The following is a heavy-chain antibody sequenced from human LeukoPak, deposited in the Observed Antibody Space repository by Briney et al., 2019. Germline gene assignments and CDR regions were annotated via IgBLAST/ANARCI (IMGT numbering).Heavy chain of an antibody. V-gene: IGHV1-18*01. CDR3: AGYYYDSSGYPRPWFDP. Sequence: ASVKVSCKASGYTSTNYGISWVRQAPGQGLEWMGWISAYDGNTNFAQKLQGRVTLTTDTSTGTAYIELRSLRPDDTAVYYCAGYYYDSSGYPRPWFDPWGQGTLVTVSS. D-gene: IGHD3-22*01. CDR1: GYTSTNYG. CDR2: ISAYDGNT. J-gene: IGHJ5*02.